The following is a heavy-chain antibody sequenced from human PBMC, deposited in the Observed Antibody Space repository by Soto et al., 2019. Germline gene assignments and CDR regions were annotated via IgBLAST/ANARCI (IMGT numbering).Heavy chain of an antibody. CDR2: ISYDGSNK. J-gene: IGHJ6*02. CDR3: ARAGGYYDISGYFGAVECMDV. Sequence: QVQLVESGGRVVQPGRSLRLSCAASGFTFSRYAMHWVRQAPGKGLEWVAVISYDGSNKYYADSVKGRFTISRDNSKNTLYLQMNSLRAEDTAVHYCARAGGYYDISGYFGAVECMDVWGQGTTVTVSS. CDR1: GFTFSRYA. D-gene: IGHD3-22*01. V-gene: IGHV3-30-3*01.